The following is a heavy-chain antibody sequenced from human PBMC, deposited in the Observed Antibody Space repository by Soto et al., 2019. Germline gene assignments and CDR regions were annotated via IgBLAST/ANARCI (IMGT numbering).Heavy chain of an antibody. CDR2: INPSGGST. CDR1: GYTFTSYY. V-gene: IGHV1-46*01. CDR3: XXXXXXXXXXXXPXXYYGMDV. J-gene: IGHJ6*02. Sequence: QVQLVQSGAEVKKPGASVKVSCKASGYTFTSYYMXWVRXAPGXGLEWMGIINPSGGSTSYAQKFQGRVTMTRDTSXSTVXMELSXXXXXXXXXXXXXXXXXXXXXXXXPXXYYGMDVWGQGTTVTVSS.